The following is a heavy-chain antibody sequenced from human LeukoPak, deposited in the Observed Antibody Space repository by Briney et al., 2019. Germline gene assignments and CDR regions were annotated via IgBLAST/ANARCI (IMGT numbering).Heavy chain of an antibody. CDR2: ISYDGSNK. CDR1: GFTFSSYA. V-gene: IGHV3-30-3*01. CDR3: ARVPTANWNDVGIDY. D-gene: IGHD1-1*01. J-gene: IGHJ4*02. Sequence: GGSLRLSCAASGFTFSSYAMHWVRQAPGKGLEWVAVISYDGSNKYYADSVKGRFTISRDNSKNTLYRQMNSLRAEDTAVYYCARVPTANWNDVGIDYWGQGTLVTVSS.